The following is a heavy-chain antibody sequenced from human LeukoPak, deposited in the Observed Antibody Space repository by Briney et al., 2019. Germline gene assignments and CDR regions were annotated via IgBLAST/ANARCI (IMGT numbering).Heavy chain of an antibody. CDR2: ISNIGST. CDR3: TRDRSALDT. CDR1: GASISSYF. J-gene: IGHJ3*02. Sequence: PSETLSLTCTVSGASISSYFWTWIRQSPGKGLEWIGYISNIGSTNYNPSLMSRVTISGDTSKNQFSLKLSSVTAADTAVYYCTRDRSALDTWGQGTMVTVSS. V-gene: IGHV4-59*01.